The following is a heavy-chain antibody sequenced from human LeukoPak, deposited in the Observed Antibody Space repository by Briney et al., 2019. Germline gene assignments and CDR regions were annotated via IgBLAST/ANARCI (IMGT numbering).Heavy chain of an antibody. J-gene: IGHJ5*02. Sequence: GASVKFSCKASGYTFTSYAMHWVRQAPGQRLEWMGWINAGNGNTKYSQKFQGRVTITRDTSASTAYMELSSLRSEDTAVYYCARVSSSSWYGGWFDPWGQGTLVTVSS. D-gene: IGHD6-13*01. CDR1: GYTFTSYA. CDR3: ARVSSSSWYGGWFDP. V-gene: IGHV1-3*01. CDR2: INAGNGNT.